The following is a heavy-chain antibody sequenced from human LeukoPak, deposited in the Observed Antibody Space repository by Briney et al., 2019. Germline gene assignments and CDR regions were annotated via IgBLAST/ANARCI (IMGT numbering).Heavy chain of an antibody. J-gene: IGHJ6*03. V-gene: IGHV3-53*01. CDR2: IYSGGST. Sequence: GGSLRLSCAASGFFVSDNYMAWVRQAPEKGQEWVSTIYSGGSTYYARSVEGRFVISRDTSKNSFFLQMDGLRVEDTAVYFCARAACSGVSCYGADFYYYMDVWGEGTTVTVSS. D-gene: IGHD2-15*01. CDR1: GFFVSDNY. CDR3: ARAACSGVSCYGADFYYYMDV.